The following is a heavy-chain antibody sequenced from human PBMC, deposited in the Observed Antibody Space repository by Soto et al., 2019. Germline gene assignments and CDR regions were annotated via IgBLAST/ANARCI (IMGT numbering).Heavy chain of an antibody. Sequence: SGPTLVNPTQTLTLTCTFSGFSLSTSGMRVSWIRQPPGKALEWLARIDWDDDKFYSTSLKTRLTISKDTSKNQVVLTMTNMDPVDTATYYCARTSYGSGSLLFDYWGQGTLVTVSS. J-gene: IGHJ4*02. CDR3: ARTSYGSGSLLFDY. CDR2: IDWDDDK. D-gene: IGHD3-10*01. CDR1: GFSLSTSGMR. V-gene: IGHV2-70*04.